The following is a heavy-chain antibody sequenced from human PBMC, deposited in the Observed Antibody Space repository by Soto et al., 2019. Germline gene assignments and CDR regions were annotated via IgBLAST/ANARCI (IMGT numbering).Heavy chain of an antibody. Sequence: SETLSLTCAVYGGSFSGYYWSWIRQPPGKGLEWIGEINHSGSTNYNPSLKSRVTISVDTSKNQFSLKLSSVTAADTAVYYCARAHEGIFGVAWPRNWFDPWGQGTLVTVSS. V-gene: IGHV4-34*01. CDR2: INHSGST. CDR3: ARAHEGIFGVAWPRNWFDP. J-gene: IGHJ5*02. CDR1: GGSFSGYY. D-gene: IGHD3-3*01.